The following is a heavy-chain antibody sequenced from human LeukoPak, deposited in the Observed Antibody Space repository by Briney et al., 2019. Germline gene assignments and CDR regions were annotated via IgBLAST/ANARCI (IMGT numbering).Heavy chain of an antibody. V-gene: IGHV3-7*01. D-gene: IGHD2-15*01. Sequence: GGSLRLSCAASGFTVSSNYMSWVRQAPGKGLEWVANMKIEGSEEYYVDSVKGRFTISRDNAKNSLYLQMNSLRVDDTAVYYCTRWARYCSSGSCYSWFDPWGQGTLVTVSS. CDR3: TRWARYCSSGSCYSWFDP. J-gene: IGHJ5*02. CDR2: MKIEGSEE. CDR1: GFTVSSNY.